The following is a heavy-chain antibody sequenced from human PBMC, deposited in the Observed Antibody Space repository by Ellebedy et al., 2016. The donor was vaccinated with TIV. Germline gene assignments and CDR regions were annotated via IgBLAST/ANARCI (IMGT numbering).Heavy chain of an antibody. CDR1: GFTFSSYG. J-gene: IGHJ4*02. V-gene: IGHV3-30*02. D-gene: IGHD2-15*01. CDR2: IWYDGSNK. CDR3: AKGLGYCSGGSCYEDY. Sequence: GGSLRLSXAASGFTFSSYGMHWVRQAPGKGLEWVAVIWYDGSNKYYADSVKGRFTISRDNSKNTLYLQMNSLRAEDTAVYYCAKGLGYCSGGSCYEDYWGQGTLVTVSS.